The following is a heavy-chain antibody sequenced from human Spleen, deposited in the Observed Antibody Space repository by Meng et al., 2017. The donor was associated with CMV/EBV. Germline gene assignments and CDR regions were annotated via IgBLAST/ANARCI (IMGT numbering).Heavy chain of an antibody. CDR3: VRGKRVGGSTSRGAGPDV. CDR2: IYYSGST. Sequence: SETLSLTCTVSGGSISSSSYYWGWIRQPPGKGLEWIGSIYYSGSTYYNPSLKSRVTISVDTSKNQFSLKLNSVTAADTAVYYCVRGKRVGGSTSRGAGPDVWGQGTAVTVSS. V-gene: IGHV4-39*07. D-gene: IGHD1-26*01. CDR1: GGSISSSSYY. J-gene: IGHJ6*02.